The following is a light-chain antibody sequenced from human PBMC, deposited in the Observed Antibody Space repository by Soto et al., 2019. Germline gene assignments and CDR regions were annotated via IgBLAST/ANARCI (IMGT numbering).Light chain of an antibody. Sequence: DIVMTQSPDSLAVSLGERATIHCKSSQSVLYSAKNKNFLTWYQQKPGQPPKLLIYWASTRESGVPDRFSGGGSGTDFTLTISSLQAEEVAVYYCQHYYSSIRTVGQGTKVDIK. CDR1: QSVLYSAKNKNF. CDR3: QHYYSSIRT. V-gene: IGKV4-1*01. CDR2: WAS. J-gene: IGKJ1*01.